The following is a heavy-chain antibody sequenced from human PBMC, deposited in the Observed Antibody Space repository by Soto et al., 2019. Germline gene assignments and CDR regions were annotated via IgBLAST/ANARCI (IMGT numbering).Heavy chain of an antibody. V-gene: IGHV3-30*18. CDR2: ISYAGNNK. CDR1: EFTFSNYG. Sequence: QVQLVESGGGVIQHGRSLRLSCTGSEFTFSNYGKHWVRHAPAKGLDRVAMISYAGNNKYYADSVKGRFTISRDNSKNTLYLQMSSLRAEDTAVYYCAKDLRHCSCGSCIDYWGQGTLVTVSP. CDR3: AKDLRHCSCGSCIDY. J-gene: IGHJ4*02. D-gene: IGHD2-15*01.